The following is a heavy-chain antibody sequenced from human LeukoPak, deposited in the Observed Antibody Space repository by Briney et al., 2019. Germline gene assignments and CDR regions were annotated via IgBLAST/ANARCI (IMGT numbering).Heavy chain of an antibody. CDR2: IDPNSGGT. Sequence: ASVKVSCKASGYTFTGYYMHWVRQAPGQGLEWMGWIDPNSGGTNYAQKFQGRVTMARDTSISTAYMELSRLRSDDTAVYYCARRGGSYFRAFDIWGQGTMVTVSS. J-gene: IGHJ3*02. D-gene: IGHD1-26*01. V-gene: IGHV1-2*02. CDR3: ARRGGSYFRAFDI. CDR1: GYTFTGYY.